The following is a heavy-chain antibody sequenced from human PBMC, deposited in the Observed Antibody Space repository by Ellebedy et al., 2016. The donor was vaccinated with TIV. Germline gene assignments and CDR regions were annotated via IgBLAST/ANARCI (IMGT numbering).Heavy chain of an antibody. CDR3: AKASSRGGGWDC. CDR2: ISGSGDST. CDR1: GFTFYSHD. D-gene: IGHD2-15*01. V-gene: IGHV3-23*01. J-gene: IGHJ4*02. Sequence: ESLKISCATSGFTFYSHDVNWVRQAPGKGLEWVSAISGSGDSTYYADSEKGRFTISRDSSKNTLYLQMNSLSPEDTAVYYCAKASSRGGGWDCWGQGILVTVSS.